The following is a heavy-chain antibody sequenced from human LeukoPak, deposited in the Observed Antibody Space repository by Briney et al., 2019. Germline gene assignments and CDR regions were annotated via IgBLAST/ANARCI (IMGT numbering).Heavy chain of an antibody. Sequence: GGSLRLSCAASGFTFSSYWMHWVRQAPGKGLVWVSRINSDGSSTSYVDSVKGRFTISRDNANNSLYLQMNSLRAEDTAVYYCARMSGIAVAAIWISYFDYWGQGTLVTVSS. V-gene: IGHV3-74*01. CDR3: ARMSGIAVAAIWISYFDY. J-gene: IGHJ4*02. CDR1: GFTFSSYW. CDR2: INSDGSST. D-gene: IGHD6-19*01.